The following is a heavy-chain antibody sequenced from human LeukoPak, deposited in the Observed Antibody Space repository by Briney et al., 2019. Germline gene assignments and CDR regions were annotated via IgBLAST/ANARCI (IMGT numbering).Heavy chain of an antibody. CDR2: INHSGST. D-gene: IGHD5-12*01. V-gene: IGHV4-34*01. CDR1: GGSISSYY. Sequence: KPSETLSLTCTVSGGSISSYYWSWIRQPPGKGLEWIGEINHSGSTNYNPSLKSRVTISVDTSKNQFSLKLSSVTAADTAVYYCARAVRGYSGSKYYFDYWGQGTLVTVSS. J-gene: IGHJ4*02. CDR3: ARAVRGYSGSKYYFDY.